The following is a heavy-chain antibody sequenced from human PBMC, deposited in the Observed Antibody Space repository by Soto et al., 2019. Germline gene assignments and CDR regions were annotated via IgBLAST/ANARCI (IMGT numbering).Heavy chain of an antibody. V-gene: IGHV4-34*01. CDR3: ASVLLWFGEFDP. J-gene: IGHJ5*02. CDR2: INHSGST. CDR1: GGSFSGYY. D-gene: IGHD3-10*01. Sequence: QVQLQQWGARLLKPSETLSLTCAVYGGSFSGYYWSWIRQPPGKGLEWIGEINHSGSTNYNPSLKSRVTISVDTSKNQFSLKLSSVTAADTAVYYCASVLLWFGEFDPWGQGTLVTVSS.